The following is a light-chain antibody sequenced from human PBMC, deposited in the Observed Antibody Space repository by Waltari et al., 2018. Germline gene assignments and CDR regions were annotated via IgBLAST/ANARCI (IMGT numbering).Light chain of an antibody. CDR3: CSYAGSSSLV. Sequence: QSALTQPRSVSGSPGQSVTLSCSGTSNDVGGYNYVSWYQQHPGKAPKLIIYDVSKRPSGFPDRFSGSKSGNTASLTISGLQSEDEADYFCCSYAGSSSLVFGGGSSLTVL. V-gene: IGLV2-11*01. CDR1: SNDVGGYNY. J-gene: IGLJ3*02. CDR2: DVS.